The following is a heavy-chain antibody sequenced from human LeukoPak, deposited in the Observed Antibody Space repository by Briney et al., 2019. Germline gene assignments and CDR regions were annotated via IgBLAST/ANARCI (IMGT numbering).Heavy chain of an antibody. D-gene: IGHD5-12*01. V-gene: IGHV4-59*01. CDR1: GDSNSSYY. CDR2: VYYTGST. CDR3: ARGYNFIYYFDY. J-gene: IGHJ4*02. Sequence: SETLSLTCTVSGDSNSSYYWSWVRQPPGKELEWIGYVYYTGSTNYNPSLKSRVTISVDTSQNQFSLKLSSVTAADTAIYYCARGYNFIYYFDYWGQGSLVTVSS.